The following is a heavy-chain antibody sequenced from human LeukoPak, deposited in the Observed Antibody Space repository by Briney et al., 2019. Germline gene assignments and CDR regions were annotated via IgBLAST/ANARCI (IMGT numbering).Heavy chain of an antibody. J-gene: IGHJ4*02. CDR1: GGTFSSYA. Sequence: ASVKVSCKASGGTFSSYAISWVRQAPGQGLEWMGGIIPIFGTANYAQKFQGRVTITADESTSTAYMELSSLRSEDTAVYYCARDTSKRIAAAGPTFDYWAREPWSPSPQ. D-gene: IGHD6-13*01. CDR3: ARDTSKRIAAAGPTFDY. CDR2: IIPIFGTA. V-gene: IGHV1-69*13.